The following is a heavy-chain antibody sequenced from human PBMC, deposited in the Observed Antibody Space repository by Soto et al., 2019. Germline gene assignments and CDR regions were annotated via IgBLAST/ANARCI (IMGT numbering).Heavy chain of an antibody. J-gene: IGHJ4*02. Sequence: GGSLRLSCAASGFTFSSYAMSWVRQAPGKGLEWVSAISGSGGSTYYADSVKGRFTISRDNSKNTLYLQMNSLRAEDTVVYYCAKDFKIAAAGTGFDYWGQGTLVTVSS. CDR1: GFTFSSYA. V-gene: IGHV3-23*01. D-gene: IGHD6-13*01. CDR2: ISGSGGST. CDR3: AKDFKIAAAGTGFDY.